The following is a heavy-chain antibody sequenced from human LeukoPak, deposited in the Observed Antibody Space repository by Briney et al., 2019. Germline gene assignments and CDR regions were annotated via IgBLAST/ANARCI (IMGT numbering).Heavy chain of an antibody. D-gene: IGHD6-13*01. CDR1: GFTFSSYD. CDR3: ARGRSSSWYYYFDY. Sequence: SGGSLRLSCAASGFTFSSYDMHWVRQGTGKGPEWVSAIGNGGDTYYLGSVKGRFTISRENAKNSLYLQMNSLRAEDTAVYYCARGRSSSWYYYFDYWGQGTLVTVSS. J-gene: IGHJ4*02. CDR2: IGNGGDT. V-gene: IGHV3-13*01.